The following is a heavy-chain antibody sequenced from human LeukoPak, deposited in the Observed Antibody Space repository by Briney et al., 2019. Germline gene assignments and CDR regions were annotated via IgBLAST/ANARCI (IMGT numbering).Heavy chain of an antibody. CDR3: ASPPLYSSSPLDY. J-gene: IGHJ4*02. V-gene: IGHV3-21*01. CDR1: GFTFSSYS. CDR2: ISSSSSYI. D-gene: IGHD6-6*01. Sequence: GSLRLSCAASGFTFSSYSMNWVRQAPGKGLEWVSSISSSSSYIYYADSVKGRFTISRDNAKNSLYLQMNSLRAEDTAVYYCASPPLYSSSPLDYWGQGTLVTVSS.